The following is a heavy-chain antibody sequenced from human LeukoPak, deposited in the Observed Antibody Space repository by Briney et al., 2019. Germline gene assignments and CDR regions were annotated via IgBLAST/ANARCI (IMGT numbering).Heavy chain of an antibody. Sequence: GGSLRLSCAASGFTFSSSAMNWVRQAPGKGLEWVSAISGSGDSTYYADSVKGRFTISRDNSMNTLYLQMNSLRADDTAVYYCAKEESNCSGGTCYFDYWGQGTLVTVSS. D-gene: IGHD2-15*01. CDR1: GFTFSSSA. J-gene: IGHJ4*02. CDR2: ISGSGDST. V-gene: IGHV3-23*01. CDR3: AKEESNCSGGTCYFDY.